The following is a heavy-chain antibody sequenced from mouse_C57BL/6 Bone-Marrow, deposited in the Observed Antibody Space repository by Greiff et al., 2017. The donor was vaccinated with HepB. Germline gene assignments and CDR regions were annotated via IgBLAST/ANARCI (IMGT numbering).Heavy chain of an antibody. CDR1: GFSFTSYG. V-gene: IGHV2-6-1*01. Sequence: VQLQQSGPGLVAPSQSLSITCTVSGFSFTSYGVHWVRQPPGKGLEWLVVIWSDGSTTYNSALKSRLSISKDNSKSQVFLKMNSLQTDDTAMYYCARHVIDYYAMDYWGQGTSVTVSS. J-gene: IGHJ4*01. D-gene: IGHD2-4*01. CDR3: ARHVIDYYAMDY. CDR2: IWSDGST.